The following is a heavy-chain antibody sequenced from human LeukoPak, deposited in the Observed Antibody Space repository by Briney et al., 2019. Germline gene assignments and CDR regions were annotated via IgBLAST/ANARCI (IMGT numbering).Heavy chain of an antibody. V-gene: IGHV5-51*01. J-gene: IGHJ5*02. D-gene: IGHD6-13*01. CDR3: ARSGQLAAAVHNWLDP. Sequence: GESLKISCKGSGYSFTSYWIGWVRQMPGKGLEWMGIIYPGDSDTRYSPSFQGQVTISADKSISTAYLQWSSLKASDTAMYYCARSGQLAAAVHNWLDPWGQGTLVTVSS. CDR2: IYPGDSDT. CDR1: GYSFTSYW.